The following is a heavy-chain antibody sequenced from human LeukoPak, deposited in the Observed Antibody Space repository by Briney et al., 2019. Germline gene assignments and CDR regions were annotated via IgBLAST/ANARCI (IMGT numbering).Heavy chain of an antibody. J-gene: IGHJ4*02. CDR3: ARASWVSTADAVR. V-gene: IGHV3-23*01. D-gene: IGHD3-16*01. Sequence: GGSLRLSCAASGLSFSSFAMSWVRQAPARGLEWLSSVKGTGEAIYADSVRGRCTLFRDGSRNTVYLQLNNLRVEDTAVYYCARASWVSTADAVRWGQGTVVTVSS. CDR1: GLSFSSFA. CDR2: VKGTGEA.